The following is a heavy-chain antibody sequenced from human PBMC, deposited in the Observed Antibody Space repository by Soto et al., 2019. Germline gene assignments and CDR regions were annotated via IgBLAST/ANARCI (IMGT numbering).Heavy chain of an antibody. CDR2: IRSKANSYAT. CDR1: GFTFSGSA. CDR3: PRIRTGDSPESFDY. D-gene: IGHD2-21*01. J-gene: IGHJ4*02. Sequence: GESLKITCAASGFTFSGSAMHWVRQASGKGLALVGRIRSKANSYATAYAEAVKGRFTISRDDSKSTAYLQMNSLKTEDTSVYYCPRIRTGDSPESFDYWGQGTLVTVSS. V-gene: IGHV3-73*01.